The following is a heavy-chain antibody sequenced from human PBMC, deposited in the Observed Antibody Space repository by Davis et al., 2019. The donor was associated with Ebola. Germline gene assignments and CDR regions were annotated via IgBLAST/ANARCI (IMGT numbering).Heavy chain of an antibody. V-gene: IGHV4-34*01. D-gene: IGHD2-2*01. CDR2: INHSGST. J-gene: IGHJ6*02. CDR3: ARERKWGYCSSTSCPPPLGMDV. CDR1: GGSFSGYY. Sequence: SETLSLTCAVYGGSFSGYYWSWIRQPPGKGLEWIGEINHSGSTNYNPSLKSRVTISVDTSKNQFSLKLSSVTAADTAVYYCARERKWGYCSSTSCPPPLGMDVWGQGTTVTVSS.